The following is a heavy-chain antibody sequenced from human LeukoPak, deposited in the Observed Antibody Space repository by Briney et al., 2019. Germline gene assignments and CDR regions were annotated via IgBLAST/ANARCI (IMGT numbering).Heavy chain of an antibody. D-gene: IGHD1-26*01. Sequence: GGSLRLSCAASGFTFSSYGMRWVRQAPGKGLEWVAVISYDGSNKYYADSVKGRFTISRDNSKNTLYLQMNSLRAEDTAVYYCAKVQWELVPDYWGQGTLVTVSS. CDR3: AKVQWELVPDY. CDR1: GFTFSSYG. J-gene: IGHJ4*02. V-gene: IGHV3-30*18. CDR2: ISYDGSNK.